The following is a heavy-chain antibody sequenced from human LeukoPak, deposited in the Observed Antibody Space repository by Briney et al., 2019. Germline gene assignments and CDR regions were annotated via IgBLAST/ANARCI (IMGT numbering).Heavy chain of an antibody. CDR2: ISSSGSTI. D-gene: IGHD3-10*01. CDR1: GFTFSDDY. CDR3: ARDLIPYYYGSESYPLGGY. J-gene: IGHJ4*02. V-gene: IGHV3-11*01. Sequence: GGSLRLSCAASGFTFSDDYMSWLRQAPGKGLEWVSYISSSGSTIYYADSVKGRFTISRDNAKNSLYLQMNSLRAEDTAVYYCARDLIPYYYGSESYPLGGYWGQGTLVTVSS.